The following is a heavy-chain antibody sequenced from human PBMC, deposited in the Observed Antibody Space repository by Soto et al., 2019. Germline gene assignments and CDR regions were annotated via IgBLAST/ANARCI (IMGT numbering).Heavy chain of an antibody. CDR3: AREVCSSWLLFDT. CDR1: GFTFSDYY. D-gene: IGHD6-13*01. J-gene: IGHJ4*02. V-gene: IGHV3-11*05. CDR2: ISSSSSSK. Sequence: QVQLVESGGGLVKPGGSLRLSCAASGFTFSDYYMSWIRQAPGTGLEWVSYISSSSSSKNYADSVKGRFTISRDNAKNSLYLKMNSRRVEDTAEYYGAREVCSSWLLFDTWGQGTLVTVSS.